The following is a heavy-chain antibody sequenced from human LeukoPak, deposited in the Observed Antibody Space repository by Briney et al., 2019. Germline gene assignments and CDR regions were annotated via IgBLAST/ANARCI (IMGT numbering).Heavy chain of an antibody. J-gene: IGHJ6*02. CDR3: AKDLAGLTWYYGMDV. V-gene: IGHV3-30*18. CDR2: ISYDGSNK. Sequence: SGGSLRLSCAASGFTFSSYGMHWVRQAPGKGLEWVAVISYDGSNKYYADSVKGRFTISRDNSKNTLYLQMNSLRAEDTAVYYCAKDLAGLTWYYGMDVWGQGTTVTVSS. D-gene: IGHD6-19*01. CDR1: GFTFSSYG.